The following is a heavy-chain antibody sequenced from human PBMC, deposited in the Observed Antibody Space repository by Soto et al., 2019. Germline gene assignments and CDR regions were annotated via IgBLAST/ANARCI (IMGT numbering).Heavy chain of an antibody. D-gene: IGHD1-26*01. Sequence: SVKVSCKASGYTFTGYYMHWVRQAPGQGLEWMGWINPNSGGTNYAQKFQGWVTMTRDTSISTAYMELSRLSSYDTAVYYCARAVQVGATPVEASYXWGQGTMFTV. J-gene: IGHJ3*02. CDR1: GYTFTGYY. V-gene: IGHV1-2*04. CDR3: ARAVQVGATPVEASYX. CDR2: INPNSGGT.